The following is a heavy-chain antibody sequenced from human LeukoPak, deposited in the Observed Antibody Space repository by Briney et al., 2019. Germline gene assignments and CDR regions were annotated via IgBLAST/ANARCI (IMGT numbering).Heavy chain of an antibody. V-gene: IGHV3-66*03. CDR1: GFTVSSNY. Sequence: GGSLRLSCAASGFTVSSNYMSWVRQAPGKGLEWVSVIYSSGMTYYADSVKGRFTISRDNSKNTLYLQMNSLRAEDTAVYYCAKDLGNWNSEYYFDYWGQGTLVTVSS. CDR2: IYSSGMT. CDR3: AKDLGNWNSEYYFDY. D-gene: IGHD1-7*01. J-gene: IGHJ4*02.